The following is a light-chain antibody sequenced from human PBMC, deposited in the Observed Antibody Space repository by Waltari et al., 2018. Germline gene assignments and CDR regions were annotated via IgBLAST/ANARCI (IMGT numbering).Light chain of an antibody. CDR1: SSDVGGYNL. CDR3: CSFAGSTTWV. Sequence: QSALTQPASVSGSPGQSITISFTGTSSDVGGYNLVSWYQQHPGKAPKLIIYEGNKWPSGVSHRFSGSKSGNTASLTISGLQAEDEADYYCCSFAGSTTWVFGGGTTLTVL. J-gene: IGLJ3*02. V-gene: IGLV2-23*01. CDR2: EGN.